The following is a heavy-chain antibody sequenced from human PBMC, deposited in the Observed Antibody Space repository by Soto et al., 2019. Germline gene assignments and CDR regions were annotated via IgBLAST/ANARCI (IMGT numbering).Heavy chain of an antibody. J-gene: IGHJ4*02. V-gene: IGHV4-31*03. CDR1: GGSISSGGYY. D-gene: IGHD2-2*01. CDR2: IYYSGST. Sequence: TVSGGSISSGGYYWSWIRQHPGKGLEWIGYIYYSGSTYYNPSLKSRVTISVDTSKNQFSLKLSSVTAADTAVYYCASDTVPGVFDYWGQGTLVTVSS. CDR3: ASDTVPGVFDY.